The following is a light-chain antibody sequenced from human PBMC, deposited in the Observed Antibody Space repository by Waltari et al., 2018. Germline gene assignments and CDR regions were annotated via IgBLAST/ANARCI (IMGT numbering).Light chain of an antibody. Sequence: EIVMTQSPATLSVSPGERATFSCRASQSVSTNLAWYHHKPGQAPRLLIYQASTRATSIPARFRGSGSGTDFTLTISSLQSEDSAVYYCQQYNRWPPITFGEGTRLEIK. J-gene: IGKJ5*01. CDR1: QSVSTN. V-gene: IGKV3D-15*01. CDR3: QQYNRWPPIT. CDR2: QAS.